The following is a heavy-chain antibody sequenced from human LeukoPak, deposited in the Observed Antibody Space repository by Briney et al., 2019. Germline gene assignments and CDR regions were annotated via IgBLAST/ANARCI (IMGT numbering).Heavy chain of an antibody. D-gene: IGHD5-12*01. Sequence: GGSLRLSCAASGFTFSDYYMSWIRQTPGKGLEWVSAISGSGGSTYYADSVKGRFTISRDNSQNTLYLQMDSLRAEDTALYYCAKEYSGYDLDYWGQGTLVTVSS. J-gene: IGHJ4*02. CDR3: AKEYSGYDLDY. V-gene: IGHV3-23*01. CDR2: ISGSGGST. CDR1: GFTFSDYY.